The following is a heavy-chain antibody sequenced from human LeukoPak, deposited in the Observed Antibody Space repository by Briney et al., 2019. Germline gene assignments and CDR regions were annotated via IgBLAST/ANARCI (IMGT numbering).Heavy chain of an antibody. D-gene: IGHD1-14*01. CDR2: MNPNSGGT. CDR1: GYTFTGYY. V-gene: IGHV1-2*02. CDR3: ARVGTLNYYYYMDV. J-gene: IGHJ6*03. Sequence: ASVKVSCKASGYTFTGYYMHWVRQAPGQGLEWMGWMNPNSGGTNYAQKFQGRATMTRDKSISTAYMELSSLKSDDTAVYYCARVGTLNYYYYMDVWGKGTTVTVSS.